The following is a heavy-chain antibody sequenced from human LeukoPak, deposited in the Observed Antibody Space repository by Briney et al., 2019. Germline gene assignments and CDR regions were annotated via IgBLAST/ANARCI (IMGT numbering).Heavy chain of an antibody. CDR3: ARESTSDWPLDH. V-gene: IGHV1-3*01. Sequence: VASVKVSCKASGYTFSDYAMHWVRQARGQRFEWMGWLDAGNGDTRYSQKLQGRVTITRDTAASTAYIELRSLRSEDTAMYYCARESTSDWPLDHCGQETLVTISS. CDR2: LDAGNGDT. J-gene: IGHJ4*02. CDR1: GYTFSDYA. D-gene: IGHD2-2*01.